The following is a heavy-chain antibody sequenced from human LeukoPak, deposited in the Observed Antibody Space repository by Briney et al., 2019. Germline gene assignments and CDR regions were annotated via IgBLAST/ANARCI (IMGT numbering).Heavy chain of an antibody. CDR3: ARPTAYGGGKMYYFDY. D-gene: IGHD3-16*01. J-gene: IGHJ4*02. CDR1: GGSIRSSSYY. CDR2: MYYSGST. Sequence: SETLSLTCTVSGGSIRSSSYYRGWVRQPPGKGLGWMGSMYYSGSTYYNPSLKSRVTISVDTSKNQFSLKLSSVTAADTAVYYCARPTAYGGGKMYYFDYWGQGTLVTVSS. V-gene: IGHV4-39*01.